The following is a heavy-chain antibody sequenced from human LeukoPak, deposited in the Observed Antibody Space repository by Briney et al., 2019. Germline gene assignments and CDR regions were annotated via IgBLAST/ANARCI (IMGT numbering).Heavy chain of an antibody. CDR3: ARQRSSSSEFDP. CDR2: SYHSGRT. CDR1: GGSISSSSYY. J-gene: IGHJ5*02. V-gene: IGHV4-39*01. D-gene: IGHD6-6*01. Sequence: PSETLSLTCTVSGGSISSSSYYWGWIRQPPGKGLGWIGSSYHSGRTYYNPSLKSRVTISIDTSKNQFSLKLTSVTAADTAVYYCARQRSSSSEFDPWGQGTLVTVSS.